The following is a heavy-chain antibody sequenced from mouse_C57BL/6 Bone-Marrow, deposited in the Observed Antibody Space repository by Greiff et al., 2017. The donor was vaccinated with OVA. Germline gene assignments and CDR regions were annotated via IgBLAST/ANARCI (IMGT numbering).Heavy chain of an antibody. V-gene: IGHV14-4*01. CDR2: IEPENGDT. J-gene: IGHJ2*01. Sequence: EVKLVESGAELVRPGASVKLSCTASGFNIKDDYMHWVKQRPEQGLEWIGWIEPENGDTEYASKFQGKATITADTSSNTAYLQLSSLTSEDTAVYYCTTYRYWGQGTTLTVSS. CDR3: TTYRY. CDR1: GFNIKDDY.